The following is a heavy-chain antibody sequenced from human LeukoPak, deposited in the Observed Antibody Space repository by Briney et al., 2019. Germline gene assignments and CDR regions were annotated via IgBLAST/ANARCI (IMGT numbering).Heavy chain of an antibody. CDR1: GFSFSDAW. V-gene: IGHV3-15*04. CDR3: AKDRSKTSPLFDY. J-gene: IGHJ4*02. D-gene: IGHD2-15*01. CDR2: IESKTDGGTT. Sequence: GGSLRLSCAVSGFSFSDAWMSWVRQTPGKGLEWVGRIESKTDGGTTDYAALVKGRFTISRDDSTNTLYLQMNSLRAEDTAVYYCAKDRSKTSPLFDYWGQGTLVTVSS.